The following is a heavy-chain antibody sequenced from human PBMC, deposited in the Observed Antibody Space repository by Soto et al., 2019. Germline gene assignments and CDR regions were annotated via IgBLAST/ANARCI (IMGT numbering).Heavy chain of an antibody. V-gene: IGHV4-34*01. CDR2: INHSGST. CDR1: GGSFSGYY. CDR3: ARSGMVYYYYYYMDV. Sequence: SETLSLTCAVYGGSFSGYYWSWIRQPPGKGLEWIGEINHSGSTNYNPSLKSRVTISVDTSKNQFSLKLSSVTAADTAVYYCARSGMVYYYYYYMDVWGKGTTVTVSS. J-gene: IGHJ6*03. D-gene: IGHD2-8*01.